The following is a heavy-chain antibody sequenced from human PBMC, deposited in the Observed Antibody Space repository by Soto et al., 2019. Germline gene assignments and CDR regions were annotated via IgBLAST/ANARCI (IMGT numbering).Heavy chain of an antibody. CDR3: VRVGWGYSLGNGMDG. CDR2: IQHDASNI. CDR1: GFTFSGYS. D-gene: IGHD5-18*01. J-gene: IGHJ6*02. V-gene: IGHV3-30-3*01. Sequence: QVQLVESGGGVVQPGGSLRLSCAASGFTFSGYSMHWVRQAPGKGLEWVAVIQHDASNIYYADSVKGRFTISRDNSKNTLDLQMNDLTAEDTAVYYCVRVGWGYSLGNGMDGWGQGTTVTVTS.